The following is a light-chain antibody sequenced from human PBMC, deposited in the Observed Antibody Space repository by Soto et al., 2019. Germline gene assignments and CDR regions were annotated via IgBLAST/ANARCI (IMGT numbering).Light chain of an antibody. CDR2: EAS. Sequence: DIQMTQSPSTLSASVGDRVTITCRAGQSINSHLAWYQQKPGKAPKVLIYEASSLESGVPSRFSGSGSGTEFTLTISSLQPDDFATYYCQQYKNDKTFGQGTKVEIK. V-gene: IGKV1-5*01. CDR1: QSINSH. J-gene: IGKJ1*01. CDR3: QQYKNDKT.